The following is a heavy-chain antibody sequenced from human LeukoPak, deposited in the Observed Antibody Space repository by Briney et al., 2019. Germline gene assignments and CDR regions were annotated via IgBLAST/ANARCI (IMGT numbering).Heavy chain of an antibody. D-gene: IGHD6-19*01. CDR3: AGNRGWYMYDQ. CDR1: GGSISSSNW. Sequence: PSETLSLTCAVSGGSISSSNWWSWVRQPPGKGLEWIGEIYHSGSTNYNPSLKSRVTISLDTSMNQFSLKLSSVTAADTAVYYCAGNRGWYMYDQWGQGILVTVSS. V-gene: IGHV4-4*02. CDR2: IYHSGST. J-gene: IGHJ5*02.